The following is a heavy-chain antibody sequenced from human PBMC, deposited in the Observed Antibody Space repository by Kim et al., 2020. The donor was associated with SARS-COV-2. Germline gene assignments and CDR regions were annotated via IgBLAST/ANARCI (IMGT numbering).Heavy chain of an antibody. CDR2: IRSKTDGGTT. J-gene: IGHJ4*02. CDR3: TTVGQSYYDSSGYPDY. CDR1: GFTFSNGW. V-gene: IGHV3-15*01. D-gene: IGHD3-22*01. Sequence: GGSLRLSCAASGFTFSNGWMSWVRQAPGKGLEWVARIRSKTDGGTTDYGAPVKGRFTISRDDSKKMLYLQMNSLKTDDTAVYYCTTVGQSYYDSSGYPDYWGQGTLVTVPA.